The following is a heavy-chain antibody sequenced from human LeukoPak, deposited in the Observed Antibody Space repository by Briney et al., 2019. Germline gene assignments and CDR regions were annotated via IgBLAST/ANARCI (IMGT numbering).Heavy chain of an antibody. Sequence: PGGSLRLSCAASGFTFSSYGMHWVRQAPGKGLEWVAVISYDGSNKYYADSVKGRFTISRDNSKNTLYLQMNSLRAEDTAVYYCAKVKAAAGRPFDYWGQGTLVTVSS. CDR3: AKVKAAAGRPFDY. CDR1: GFTFSSYG. J-gene: IGHJ4*02. V-gene: IGHV3-30*18. CDR2: ISYDGSNK. D-gene: IGHD6-13*01.